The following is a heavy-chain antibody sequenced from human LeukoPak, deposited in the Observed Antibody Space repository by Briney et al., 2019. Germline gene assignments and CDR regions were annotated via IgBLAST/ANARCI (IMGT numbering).Heavy chain of an antibody. J-gene: IGHJ4*02. CDR3: ARGGDYGSGNYFDY. CDR1: GFTFSNHA. V-gene: IGHV3-33*08. Sequence: PGGSLRLSCLTSGFTFSNHAMHWVRQAPGKGLEWVAVIWNAGSDKYYADSVKGRFTISRDNSKNTLYLQMNSLRVEDTAVYYCARGGDYGSGNYFDYWGQGTLVTVSS. D-gene: IGHD3-10*01. CDR2: IWNAGSDK.